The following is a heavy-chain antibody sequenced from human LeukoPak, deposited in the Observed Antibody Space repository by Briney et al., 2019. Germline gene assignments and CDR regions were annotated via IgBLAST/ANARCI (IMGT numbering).Heavy chain of an antibody. J-gene: IGHJ3*02. CDR3: ARQLRDSSGYYYGGIDI. V-gene: IGHV5-51*01. Sequence: GESLKISCKGSGYSFTSYWVGWVRQMPGKGLEWMGIIYPGDSDTRYSPSFQGQVTISADKSISTAYLQWSSLKASDTAMYYCARQLRDSSGYYYGGIDIWGQGTMVTVSS. CDR1: GYSFTSYW. D-gene: IGHD3-22*01. CDR2: IYPGDSDT.